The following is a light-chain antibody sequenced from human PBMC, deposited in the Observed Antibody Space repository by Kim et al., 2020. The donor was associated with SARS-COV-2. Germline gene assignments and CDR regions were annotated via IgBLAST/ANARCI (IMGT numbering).Light chain of an antibody. CDR2: AAS. J-gene: IGKJ4*01. CDR3: QKYSTVPLT. V-gene: IGKV1-27*01. Sequence: DIQMTQSPSSLSTSVGARVTITCRASQDIGNYLAWYQQKPGKVPKLLIFAASTLQSGVPSRFSGSGSLTDFTLTISSLQPEDVATYYCQKYSTVPLTFGGGTKVDIK. CDR1: QDIGNY.